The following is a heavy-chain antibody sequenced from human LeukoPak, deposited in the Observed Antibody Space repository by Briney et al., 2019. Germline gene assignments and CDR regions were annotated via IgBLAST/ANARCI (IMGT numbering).Heavy chain of an antibody. CDR2: IYYSGST. J-gene: IGHJ3*02. D-gene: IGHD2-15*01. CDR1: GGSINSYY. Sequence: MPSETLSLTCAVSGGSINSYYWSWIRQPPGKGLEWIGDIYYSGSTNYNPSLKSRLTISVDTSNNKFSLKLTSFTAADTAVYYCVRHLSAGRPAFDIWGQGTMVTVSS. CDR3: VRHLSAGRPAFDI. V-gene: IGHV4-59*08.